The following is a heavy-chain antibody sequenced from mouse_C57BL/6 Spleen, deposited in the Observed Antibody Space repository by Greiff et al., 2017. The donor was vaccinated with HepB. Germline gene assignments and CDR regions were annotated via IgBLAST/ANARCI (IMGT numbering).Heavy chain of an antibody. J-gene: IGHJ1*03. V-gene: IGHV1-80*01. CDR2: IYPGDGDT. CDR3: ARTAPLYFDV. Sequence: VKLMESGAELVKPGASVKISCKASGYAFSSYWMNWVKQRPGKGLEWIGQIYPGDGDTNYNGKFKGKATLTADKSSSTAYMQLSSLTSEDSAVYFCARTAPLYFDVWGTGTTVTVSS. CDR1: GYAFSSYW.